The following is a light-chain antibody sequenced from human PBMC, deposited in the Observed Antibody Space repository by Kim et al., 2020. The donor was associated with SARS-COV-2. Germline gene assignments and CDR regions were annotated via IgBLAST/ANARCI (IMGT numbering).Light chain of an antibody. Sequence: ALGQIVRITCQGDSLRSNYASWYQQKPGQAPVLVIYGKNNRPSGIPDRLSGSSSGNTASLTITGAQAEDEADYYCNSRDSSAFHWVFGGGTQLTVL. CDR1: SLRSNY. CDR3: NSRDSSAFHWV. V-gene: IGLV3-19*01. CDR2: GKN. J-gene: IGLJ3*02.